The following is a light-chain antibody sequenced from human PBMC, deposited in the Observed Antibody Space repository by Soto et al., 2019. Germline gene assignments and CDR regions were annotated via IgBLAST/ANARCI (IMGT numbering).Light chain of an antibody. J-gene: IGKJ1*01. CDR1: QGISSF. Sequence: DIQMTQSPSSLSASVGDRVTITCRASQGISSFLAWFQQKPGKAPKSLIYDASTLQSGVSSRFSGSGSDTHFTLTISSLQPEEFATDYGQQYHSYPSSFGQGTKVEIK. CDR3: QQYHSYPSS. V-gene: IGKV1-16*01. CDR2: DAS.